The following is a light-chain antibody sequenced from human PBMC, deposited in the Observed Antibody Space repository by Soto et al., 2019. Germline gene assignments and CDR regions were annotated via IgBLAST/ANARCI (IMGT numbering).Light chain of an antibody. CDR3: QLYRYNTSRIT. CDR2: GAT. Sequence: DIVLTDSPGTLSLSRWEKATLSCRASQTVSASYLAWYQQKPGQAPRLLIYGATNRIIGIPDRFIGRVSGSDFDLTISIQEPEYVAVYVGQLYRYNTSRITFGQVTRVEIK. CDR1: QTVSASY. J-gene: IGKJ5*01. V-gene: IGKV3-20*01.